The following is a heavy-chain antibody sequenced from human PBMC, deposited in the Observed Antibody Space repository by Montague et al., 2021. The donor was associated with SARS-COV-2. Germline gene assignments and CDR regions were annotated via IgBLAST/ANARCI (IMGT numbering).Heavy chain of an antibody. CDR1: GFTFSSYG. Sequence: SLRLSCAASGFTFSSYGMHWVRQAPGKGLEWVAVIWYDVSNKYXXXSXXXRFXISRDNSKNTLYLQMNSLRAEDTAVYYCARDVYYYDSSGYYYGRYYYYGMDVWGQGTTVTVSS. J-gene: IGHJ6*02. CDR3: ARDVYYYDSSGYYYGRYYYYGMDV. CDR2: IWYDVSNK. D-gene: IGHD3-22*01. V-gene: IGHV3-33*01.